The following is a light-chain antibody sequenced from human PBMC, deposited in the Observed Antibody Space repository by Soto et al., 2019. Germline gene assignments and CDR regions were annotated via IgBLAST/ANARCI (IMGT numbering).Light chain of an antibody. J-gene: IGKJ1*01. CDR1: QSISSY. Sequence: DIQITQSPSSLSESVGDRVTITCLASQSISSYLNWYQQKPGKAPKLLIYAASSLQSGVPSRFSGSGSGTDFTLTISSLQPEDFATYYCQQYYSYPPTCGQGTKGDIK. CDR3: QQYYSYPPT. V-gene: IGKV1-39*01. CDR2: AAS.